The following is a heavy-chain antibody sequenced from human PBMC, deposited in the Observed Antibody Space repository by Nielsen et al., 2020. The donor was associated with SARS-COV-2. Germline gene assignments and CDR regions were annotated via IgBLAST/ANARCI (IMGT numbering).Heavy chain of an antibody. CDR3: AKIKTYSISYGKDV. Sequence: SLKISCAASGFTFDDYAMHWVRQAPGKGLEWVSGISWNSGSIGYADSVKGRFTISRDNAKNSLYLQMNSLRAEDTALYYCAKIKTYSISYGKDVWGQGTTVTVSS. V-gene: IGHV3-9*01. CDR2: ISWNSGSI. D-gene: IGHD6-6*01. J-gene: IGHJ6*02. CDR1: GFTFDDYA.